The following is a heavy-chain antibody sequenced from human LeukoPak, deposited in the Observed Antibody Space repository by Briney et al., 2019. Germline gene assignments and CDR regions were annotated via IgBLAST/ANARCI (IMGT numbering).Heavy chain of an antibody. CDR3: ARDGDILTGHFNY. J-gene: IGHJ4*02. CDR1: GFTISSYW. Sequence: PGGSLRLSCAVSGFTISSYWMTWVRQAPGKGLEWVANIKQDESEKYYMESVKGRFTISRDNAKNSLYLQMNSLRAEDTAVYYCARDGDILTGHFNYWGQGTLVTVSS. V-gene: IGHV3-7*03. D-gene: IGHD3-9*01. CDR2: IKQDESEK.